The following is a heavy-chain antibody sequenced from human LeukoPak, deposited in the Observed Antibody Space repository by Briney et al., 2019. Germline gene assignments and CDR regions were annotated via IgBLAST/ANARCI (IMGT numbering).Heavy chain of an antibody. CDR2: INHRGST. J-gene: IGHJ3*02. Sequence: SATLSLTCAVYGPSFSGYYWSWTRHPPGKGLEWIREINHRGSTNYNPSLKSRVTISVDTSKNQFSLKLSSVTAADTAVYYCARLTHVLLWFRELLTHDAFDIWGQGTMVTVSS. D-gene: IGHD3-10*01. CDR3: ARLTHVLLWFRELLTHDAFDI. V-gene: IGHV4-34*01. CDR1: GPSFSGYY.